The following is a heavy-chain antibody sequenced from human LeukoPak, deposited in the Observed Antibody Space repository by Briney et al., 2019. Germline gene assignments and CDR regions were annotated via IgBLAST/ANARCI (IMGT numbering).Heavy chain of an antibody. CDR1: GGSISITSYY. V-gene: IGHV4-39*07. J-gene: IGHJ5*02. CDR2: MYSSGST. Sequence: SETLSLTCTVSGGSISITSYYWGWIRQPPGKGLEWIGSMYSSGSTNYNPSLKSRVTISVDTSKNQFSLKLSSVTAADTAVYYCARDIAVAGNWFDPWGRGTLVTVSS. CDR3: ARDIAVAGNWFDP. D-gene: IGHD6-19*01.